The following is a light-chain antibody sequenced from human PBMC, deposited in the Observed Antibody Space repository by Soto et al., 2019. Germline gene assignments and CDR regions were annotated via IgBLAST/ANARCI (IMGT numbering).Light chain of an antibody. V-gene: IGLV2-23*03. Sequence: QSVLTQPASVSGSPGQSITISCTGTSSDVGSYNLVSWYQQHPGKAPKLMIYEGRKRPSGVSNRFSGSKSGNTASLTISGLQAEDEADYYCCSYAGSSTFSYVFGTGTKLTVL. CDR2: EGR. CDR3: CSYAGSSTFSYV. CDR1: SSDVGSYNL. J-gene: IGLJ1*01.